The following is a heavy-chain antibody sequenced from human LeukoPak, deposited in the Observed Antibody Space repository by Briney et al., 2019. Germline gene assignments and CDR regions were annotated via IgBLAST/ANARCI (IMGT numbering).Heavy chain of an antibody. CDR3: ARGTGDSCKG. D-gene: IGHD3-22*01. Sequence: PSQTLSLTCAISGDSVSSNSASWNWIRQSPSRGLEWLGRTYYRSKWRNDYAVSVKSRITISPDTSKNQFSLQLNSVTPEDTAVFYWARGTGDSCKGWGLGTLVTVSS. V-gene: IGHV6-1*01. J-gene: IGHJ4*02. CDR2: TYYRSKWRN. CDR1: GDSVSSNSAS.